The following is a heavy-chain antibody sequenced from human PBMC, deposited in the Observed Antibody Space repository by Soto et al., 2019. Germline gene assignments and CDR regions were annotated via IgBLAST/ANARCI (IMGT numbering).Heavy chain of an antibody. CDR2: MSYSGST. CDR1: GDSISSGDYY. V-gene: IGHV4-30-4*01. J-gene: IGHJ5*02. CDR3: VREAGYYDSRGSNWFDP. Sequence: PSETLSLTCTVSGDSISSGDYYWIWIRQPPGKGLEWMGYMSYSGSTYYNPSLKSRITISVDTSMNQGSLKLSSVTAADTAVYYCVREAGYYDSRGSNWFDPWGQGTLVTVS. D-gene: IGHD3-22*01.